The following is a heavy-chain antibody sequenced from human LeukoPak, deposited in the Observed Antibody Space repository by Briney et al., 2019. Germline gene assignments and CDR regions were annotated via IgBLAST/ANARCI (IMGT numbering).Heavy chain of an antibody. CDR3: ARGFYFVGRQPAYAFDF. CDR1: GFSVNSNY. V-gene: IGHV3-53*01. Sequence: PGGSLRLSCAASGFSVNSNYMTWVRQAPGKGLEWASVLYTGGNTYYAESVQGRFSISRDNSRNTLYLQMNSLRAEDTAVYYCARGFYFVGRQPAYAFDFWGLGTLVTVSS. J-gene: IGHJ4*02. CDR2: LYTGGNT. D-gene: IGHD3-10*02.